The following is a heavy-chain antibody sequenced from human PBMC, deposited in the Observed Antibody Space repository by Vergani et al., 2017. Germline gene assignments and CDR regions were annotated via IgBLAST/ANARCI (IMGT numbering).Heavy chain of an antibody. CDR1: GFTFSSYG. D-gene: IGHD3-22*01. V-gene: IGHV3-33*01. J-gene: IGHJ3*02. CDR3: AILHYYDSSGYSAFDI. Sequence: QVQLVESGGGVVQPGRSLRLSCAASGFTFSSYGMHWVRQAPGKGLEWVAVIWYDGSNKYYADSVKGRFTISRDNSKNTLYLQMNSLRAEDTAVYYCAILHYYDSSGYSAFDIWGQGTMVTVSS. CDR2: IWYDGSNK.